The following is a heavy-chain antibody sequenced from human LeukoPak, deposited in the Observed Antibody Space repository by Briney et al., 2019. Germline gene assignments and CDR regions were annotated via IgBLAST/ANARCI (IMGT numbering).Heavy chain of an antibody. CDR1: GGSISGGGYY. J-gene: IGHJ4*02. CDR3: ASHENLEITVARHC. V-gene: IGHV4-39*01. Sequence: SETLSLTCTVSGGSISGGGYYWAWIRQPPGKGLEWIGTISNSGSTYYDPSLKSRVTISVDTTKNQFSLKLRSVTAADTAFYYCASHENLEITVARHCWGQGTLVTVSS. D-gene: IGHD6-19*01. CDR2: ISNSGST.